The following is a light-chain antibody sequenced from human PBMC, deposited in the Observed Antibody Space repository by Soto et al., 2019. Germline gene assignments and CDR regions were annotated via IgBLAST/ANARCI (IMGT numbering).Light chain of an antibody. CDR1: QSVSIY. Sequence: EIVLTQSPATLSLSPGESATLSCRASQSVSIYLAWYQQRPGQAPRLLIFDSSNRATGIPARFSGRGSGTDFTLTINGLAPEDFAIYYCQQRGSWPLTFGGGTKVEVK. V-gene: IGKV3-11*01. CDR2: DSS. CDR3: QQRGSWPLT. J-gene: IGKJ4*01.